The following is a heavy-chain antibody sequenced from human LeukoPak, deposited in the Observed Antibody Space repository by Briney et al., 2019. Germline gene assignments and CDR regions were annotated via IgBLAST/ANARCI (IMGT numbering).Heavy chain of an antibody. J-gene: IGHJ4*02. CDR1: GYTFTSYA. D-gene: IGHD3-22*01. V-gene: IGHV1-3*03. CDR2: INAGNGNT. Sequence: VASVKVSCKASGYTFTSYAMHWVRQAPAQRLEWMGWINAGNGNTKYSQELQGRVTITRDTSASTAYMELSSLRSEDMAVYYCARARAAYYDSSGFDYWGQGTLVTVSS. CDR3: ARARAAYYDSSGFDY.